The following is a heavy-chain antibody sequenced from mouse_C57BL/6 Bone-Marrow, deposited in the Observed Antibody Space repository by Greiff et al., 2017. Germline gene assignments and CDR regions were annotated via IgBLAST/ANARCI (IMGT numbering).Heavy chain of an antibody. Sequence: QVQLQQSGAELARPGASVKLSCKASGYTFTSYGISWVKQRTGQGLEWIGEIYPRSGNTYYNEKFKGKATLTADKSASTAYMELRSLTSEDSAVYFGAGCKNWDRFAYWGQGTLVTVSA. CDR1: GYTFTSYG. D-gene: IGHD4-1*01. V-gene: IGHV1-81*01. CDR3: AGCKNWDRFAY. CDR2: IYPRSGNT. J-gene: IGHJ3*01.